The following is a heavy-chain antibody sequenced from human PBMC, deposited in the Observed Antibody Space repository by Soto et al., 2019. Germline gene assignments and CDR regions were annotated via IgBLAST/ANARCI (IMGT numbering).Heavy chain of an antibody. J-gene: IGHJ5*02. D-gene: IGHD2-2*01. V-gene: IGHV1-18*01. CDR2: ISAYNGNT. CDR1: GYTFTSYG. Sequence: GASVKVSCKASGYTFTSYGISWVRQAPGQGLEWMGWISAYNGNTNYAQKLQGRVTMTTDTSTSTAYMELRSLRSDDTAVYYCARDLSEDIVVVSAANWFDPWGQGTLVTVSS. CDR3: ARDLSEDIVVVSAANWFDP.